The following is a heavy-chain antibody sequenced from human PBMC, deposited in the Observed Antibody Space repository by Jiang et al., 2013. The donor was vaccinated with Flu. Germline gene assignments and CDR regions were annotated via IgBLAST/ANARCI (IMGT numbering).Heavy chain of an antibody. CDR3: ASQLESSSAAGWFDP. CDR2: IYTSGST. D-gene: IGHD6-13*01. CDR1: GGSISSGSYY. V-gene: IGHV4-61*02. J-gene: IGHJ5*02. Sequence: EYGSGLVKPSQTLSLTCTVSGGSISSGSYYWSWIRQPAGKGLEWIGRIYTSGSTNYNPSLKSRVTISVDTSKNQFSLKLSSVTAADTAVYYCASQLESSSAAGWFDPWGQGTLVTVSS.